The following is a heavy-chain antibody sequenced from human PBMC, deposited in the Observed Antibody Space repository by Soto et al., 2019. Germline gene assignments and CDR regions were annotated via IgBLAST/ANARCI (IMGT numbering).Heavy chain of an antibody. V-gene: IGHV3-33*01. CDR1: GLTFSSYG. D-gene: IGHD3-22*01. CDR3: ASVERGYASSGYYFPRAAFDI. J-gene: IGHJ3*02. CDR2: IWYDGSNK. Sequence: GGSLRLSCAASGLTFSSYGMHWVRQAPGKGLEWVAVIWYDGSNKYYADSVKGRFTISRDNSKNTLYLQMNSLRAEDTAVYYCASVERGYASSGYYFPRAAFDIWGQGTMVTVSS.